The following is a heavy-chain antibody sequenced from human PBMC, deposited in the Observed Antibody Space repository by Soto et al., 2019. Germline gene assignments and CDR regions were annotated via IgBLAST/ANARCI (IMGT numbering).Heavy chain of an antibody. CDR2: ISYTGST. CDR1: GDSITSYY. J-gene: IGHJ5*02. D-gene: IGHD3-10*01. V-gene: IGHV4-59*13. CDR3: ASVGELPVWFDP. Sequence: QVQLQESGPGLVKPSETLSLTCNVSGDSITSYYWSWIRQPPGKGLEWVGYISYTGSTIYNPSLESRATIPLYTSKNQVSLSLNSVTVADTAGYYCASVGELPVWFDPWGRGTLVTVSS.